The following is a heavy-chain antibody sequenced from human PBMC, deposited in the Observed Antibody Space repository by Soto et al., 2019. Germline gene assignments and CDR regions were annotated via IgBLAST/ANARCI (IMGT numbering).Heavy chain of an antibody. CDR2: IIPIFGTA. Sequence: GASVKVSCKASGYTFTSYAMHWVRQAPGQRLEWMGGIIPIFGTANYAQKFQGRVTITADESTSTAYMELSSLRSEDTAVYYCASNQLPNQYGDAFDIWGQGTMVTVPS. CDR3: ASNQLPNQYGDAFDI. J-gene: IGHJ3*02. V-gene: IGHV1-69*13. D-gene: IGHD2-2*01. CDR1: GYTFTSYA.